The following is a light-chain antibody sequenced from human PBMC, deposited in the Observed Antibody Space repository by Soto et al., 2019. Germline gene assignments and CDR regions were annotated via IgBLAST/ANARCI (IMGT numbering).Light chain of an antibody. Sequence: EIVMTQSPATLSVSPGERATLSCRASQSVSSNLAWYQQKPGQAPRLLIYGASTRATGIPARFSGSGSGTEFTLTISSPQSEDFAVYYCQKYNNWGTFGHGTKVDIK. J-gene: IGKJ3*01. V-gene: IGKV3-15*01. CDR2: GAS. CDR3: QKYNNWGT. CDR1: QSVSSN.